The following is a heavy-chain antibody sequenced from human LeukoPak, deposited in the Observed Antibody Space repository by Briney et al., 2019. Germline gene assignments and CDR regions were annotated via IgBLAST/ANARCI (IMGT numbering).Heavy chain of an antibody. CDR2: ISAYNGNT. CDR3: ARLLLWFGENDDY. Sequence: ASVNVSCKSSGYMFTSHGIHWLRQAPGQGLEWMGWISAYNGNTNYAQKLQGRVTMTTDTSTSTAYMELRSLRSDDTAVYYCARLLLWFGENDDYWGQGTLVTVSS. J-gene: IGHJ4*02. V-gene: IGHV1-18*01. D-gene: IGHD3-10*01. CDR1: GYMFTSHG.